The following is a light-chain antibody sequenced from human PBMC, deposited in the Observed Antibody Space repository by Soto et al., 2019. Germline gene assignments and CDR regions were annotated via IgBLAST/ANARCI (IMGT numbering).Light chain of an antibody. V-gene: IGKV2-30*01. CDR1: QSLVSSDGDAY. Sequence: DVLMTQSPLSLSVTLGQSASISCRSSQSLVSSDGDAYLNWFHQRPGQSPRRLMYKVSDRDSGVPDRFSGNGSGTYFTLTINKVEAEDIGVYYCLQGTHFPPWTFGQGTNVDIK. J-gene: IGKJ1*01. CDR2: KVS. CDR3: LQGTHFPPWT.